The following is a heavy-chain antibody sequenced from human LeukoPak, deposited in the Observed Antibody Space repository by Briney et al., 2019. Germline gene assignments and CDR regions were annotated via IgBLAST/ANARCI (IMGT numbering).Heavy chain of an antibody. Sequence: QPGRSLRLSCAASGFTFSSYAMHWVRQAPGKGLEWVAVISYDGSNKYYADSVKGRFTVSRDTSKNTVYLQMNNLRAEDTAVYYCARGTYGTSGNYRTHFDNWGQGTLVTVSS. J-gene: IGHJ4*02. D-gene: IGHD3-22*01. CDR2: ISYDGSNK. CDR1: GFTFSSYA. V-gene: IGHV3-30*04. CDR3: ARGTYGTSGNYRTHFDN.